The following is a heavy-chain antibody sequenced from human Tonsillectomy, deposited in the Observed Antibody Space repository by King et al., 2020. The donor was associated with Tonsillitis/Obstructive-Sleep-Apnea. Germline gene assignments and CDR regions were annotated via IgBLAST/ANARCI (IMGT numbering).Heavy chain of an antibody. Sequence: VQLVESGGGPVKPGGSLRLSCAASGFTFSSYSMNWVRQAPGKGLEWVSAISGSSSYIYYADSMKGRLTVSRDNAKNSLDLQMNGLRAEDTAVYYCARVGGYTGYDDHYFDYWGQGTLVTVSS. CDR3: ARVGGYTGYDDHYFDY. J-gene: IGHJ4*02. CDR1: GFTFSSYS. D-gene: IGHD5-12*01. V-gene: IGHV3-21*01. CDR2: ISGSSSYI.